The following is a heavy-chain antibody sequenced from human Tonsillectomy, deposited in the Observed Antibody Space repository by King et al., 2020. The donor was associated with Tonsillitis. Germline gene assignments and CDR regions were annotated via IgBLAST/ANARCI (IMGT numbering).Heavy chain of an antibody. Sequence: QLVQSGAEVKKPGESLRISCKGSGYTFTGFWISWVRQVPGKGLEWMGRIDPSDSYTRYSPTFQGHVTISVDKSINTAYLQWSSLKASDTAMFYCARHPPSDWSYFFDYWGQGTLVTVSS. V-gene: IGHV5-10-1*03. D-gene: IGHD3-9*01. J-gene: IGHJ4*02. CDR2: IDPSDSYT. CDR3: ARHPPSDWSYFFDY. CDR1: GYTFTGFW.